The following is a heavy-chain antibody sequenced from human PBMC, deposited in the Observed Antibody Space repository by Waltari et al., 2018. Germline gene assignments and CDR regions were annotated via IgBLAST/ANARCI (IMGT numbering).Heavy chain of an antibody. V-gene: IGHV4-34*01. Sequence: QVQLQQWGAGLLKPSETLSITCAVYGGSFSGYYWSWIRQPPGKGLEWIGEINHSGSTNYNPSLKSRVTISVDTSKNQFYLKLSSVTAADTAVDYCARRGRYSSSWYNYWGQGTLVTVSS. CDR2: INHSGST. CDR3: ARRGRYSSSWYNY. CDR1: GGSFSGYY. J-gene: IGHJ4*02. D-gene: IGHD6-13*01.